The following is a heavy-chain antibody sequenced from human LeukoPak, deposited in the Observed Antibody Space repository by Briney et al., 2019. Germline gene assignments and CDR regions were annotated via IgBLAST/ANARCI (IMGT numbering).Heavy chain of an antibody. J-gene: IGHJ4*02. CDR3: AKGAYYDSTGYVDY. Sequence: PGGSLRLSCAASGFTFSDFRMSWVRQAPGKGLEWVAIIKQDGSENYYLDSVKGRFTISRDNTKNSLYLQMNRLRAEDTAVYYCAKGAYYDSTGYVDYWGQGTLVTVSS. CDR2: IKQDGSEN. V-gene: IGHV3-7*03. D-gene: IGHD3-22*01. CDR1: GFTFSDFR.